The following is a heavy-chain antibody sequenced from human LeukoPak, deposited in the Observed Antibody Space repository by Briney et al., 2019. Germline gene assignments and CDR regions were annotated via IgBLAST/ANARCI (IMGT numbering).Heavy chain of an antibody. CDR3: ARLRGYSYGYDAFDI. D-gene: IGHD5-18*01. V-gene: IGHV4-39*01. J-gene: IGHJ3*02. Sequence: SETLSLTCTVSGGSISSSSYYWGWIRQPPGKGLEWIGSIYYSGSTYYNPSLKSRVTISVDTSKNQFSLKLSSVTAADTAVSYCARLRGYSYGYDAFDIWGQGTMVTVSS. CDR2: IYYSGST. CDR1: GGSISSSSYY.